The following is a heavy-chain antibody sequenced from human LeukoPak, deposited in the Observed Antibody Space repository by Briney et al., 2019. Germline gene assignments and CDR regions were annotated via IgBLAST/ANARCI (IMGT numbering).Heavy chain of an antibody. Sequence: SETLSLTCTVSGGSISSYYWSWIRQPPGKGLEWIGYIYYSGSTNYNPSLKSRVTISVDTSKNQFSLKLSSVTAADTAVYYCARAPTYDSSGYTWSYWGQGTLVTVSS. D-gene: IGHD3-22*01. J-gene: IGHJ4*02. CDR3: ARAPTYDSSGYTWSY. CDR2: IYYSGST. CDR1: GGSISSYY. V-gene: IGHV4-59*01.